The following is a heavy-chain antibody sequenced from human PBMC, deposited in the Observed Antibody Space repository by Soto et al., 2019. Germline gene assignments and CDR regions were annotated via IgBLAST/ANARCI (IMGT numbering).Heavy chain of an antibody. Sequence: SATLSLTCTGAGGSISNYYWSWIRQHPGKGLEWIGYIYYSGSTNYNPSLKSRVTISVDTSKNQFSLKLSSVTAADTAVYYCARTPVKYSGSYYDYWGQGTLVTVSS. CDR3: ARTPVKYSGSYYDY. J-gene: IGHJ4*02. V-gene: IGHV4-59*01. CDR2: IYYSGST. CDR1: GGSISNYY. D-gene: IGHD1-26*01.